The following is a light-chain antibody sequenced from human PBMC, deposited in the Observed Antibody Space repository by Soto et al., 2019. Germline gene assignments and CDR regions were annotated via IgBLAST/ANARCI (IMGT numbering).Light chain of an antibody. CDR3: MQGTYWPPRT. J-gene: IGKJ1*01. CDR2: KVS. CDR1: QSLLYSDGNTY. V-gene: IGKV2-30*01. Sequence: DVVMTQSPLSLPVTLGQPASISCRSSQSLLYSDGNTYLSWFQQRPGQSPRRLIYKVSIRDSGVPDRLSGSGSGTDFTLNITRVEAQDVGVYYSMQGTYWPPRTFGKGTKVEIK.